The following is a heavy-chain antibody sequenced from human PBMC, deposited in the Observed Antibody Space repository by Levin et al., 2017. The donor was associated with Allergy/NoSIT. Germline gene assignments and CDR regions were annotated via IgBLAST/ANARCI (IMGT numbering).Heavy chain of an antibody. V-gene: IGHV2-70*11. Sequence: RRSGPTLVKPTQTLTLTCTFSGFSLSTSGMCVSWIRQPPGKALEWLARIDWDDDKYYSTSLKTRLTISKDTSKNQVVLTMTNMDPVDTATYYCARIKRYSSGWYAFDYWGQGTLVTVSS. CDR3: ARIKRYSSGWYAFDY. D-gene: IGHD6-19*01. CDR2: IDWDDDK. J-gene: IGHJ4*02. CDR1: GFSLSTSGMC.